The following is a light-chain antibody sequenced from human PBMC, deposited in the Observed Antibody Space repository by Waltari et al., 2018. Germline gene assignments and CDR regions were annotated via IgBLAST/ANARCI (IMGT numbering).Light chain of an antibody. CDR3: QQYNNWPLYT. J-gene: IGKJ2*01. CDR2: GAS. CDR1: QSVSSN. Sequence: EIVMTQSPATLSVSPGERATLSCRASQSVSSNLPWYQQKPGQAPRLLIYGASTRATGIPAWFSGSGSGTEFTLTISSLQSEDFAVYYCQQYNNWPLYTFGQGTKLEIK. V-gene: IGKV3-15*01.